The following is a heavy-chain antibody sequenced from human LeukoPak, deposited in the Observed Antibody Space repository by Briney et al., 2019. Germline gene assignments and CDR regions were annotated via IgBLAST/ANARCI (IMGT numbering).Heavy chain of an antibody. Sequence: QSGGSLRLSCAASGFTFSSYGMHWVRQAPGKGLEWVAVISYDGSNKYYADSVKGRFTISRDNSKNTLSLQMNSLRAEDTAVYYCTRDTRYYDSSGYYPPDYWGQGTLVTVSS. CDR3: TRDTRYYDSSGYYPPDY. CDR2: ISYDGSNK. D-gene: IGHD3-22*01. V-gene: IGHV3-30*03. CDR1: GFTFSSYG. J-gene: IGHJ4*02.